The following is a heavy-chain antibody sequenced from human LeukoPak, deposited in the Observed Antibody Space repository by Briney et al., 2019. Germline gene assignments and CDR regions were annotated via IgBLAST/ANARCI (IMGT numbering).Heavy chain of an antibody. CDR3: ARDMVSTWPYFYSYYYMDG. CDR1: GASITSHS. V-gene: IGHV4-4*07. J-gene: IGHJ6*03. Sequence: SETLSLTCTVSGASITSHSWNWIRQPAGKGLEWIGRIHGNGSTNYNPSLKSRVTMSLDTSKSQFSLKLPSVTAADTTLYYCARDMVSTWPYFYSYYYMDGWGQGTTVAVSS. CDR2: IHGNGST. D-gene: IGHD6-13*01.